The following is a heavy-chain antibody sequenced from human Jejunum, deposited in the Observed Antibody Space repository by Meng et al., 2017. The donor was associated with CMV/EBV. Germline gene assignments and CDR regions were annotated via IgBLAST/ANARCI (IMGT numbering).Heavy chain of an antibody. CDR3: ARGATGGSYRFDF. CDR2: INVDGSSP. Sequence: SAFTLLPCCVPSARTAPGQGLFWVSRINVDGSSPTSADSVKGPFTLSRNNAMNTLYLQLNSLRVEAAAVYYCARGATGGSYRFDFWGHGTLVTVSS. J-gene: IGHJ4*01. V-gene: IGHV3-74*01. D-gene: IGHD1-26*01. CDR1: AFTLLPCC.